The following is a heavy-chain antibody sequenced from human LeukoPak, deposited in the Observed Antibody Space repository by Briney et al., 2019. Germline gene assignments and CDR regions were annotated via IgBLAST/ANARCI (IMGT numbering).Heavy chain of an antibody. CDR1: GGSISSYY. CDR3: ARGGSSWSTSGDGFDP. CDR2: IYYSGST. J-gene: IGHJ5*02. D-gene: IGHD6-13*01. Sequence: SETLSLTCTVSGGSISSYYWSWIRQPPGKGLEWIGYIYYSGSTNYNPSLKSRVTISVDTSKNQFSLKLSSVTAADTAVYYCARGGSSWSTSGDGFDPGARGPLVTVSS. V-gene: IGHV4-59*01.